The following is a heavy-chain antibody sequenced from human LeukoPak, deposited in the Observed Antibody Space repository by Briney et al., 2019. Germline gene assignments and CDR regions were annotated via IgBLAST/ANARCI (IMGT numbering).Heavy chain of an antibody. CDR3: AATVAVGPTDAFDI. V-gene: IGHV1-8*01. Sequence: ASVKVSCKASGYTFTSYDINWVRQATGQGLEWMGWMNPNSGNTGYAQKFQGRVTMTRNTSISTAYMELSSLRSEDTAVYYCAATVAVGPTDAFDIWGQGTMVTVSS. D-gene: IGHD1-26*01. CDR2: MNPNSGNT. J-gene: IGHJ3*02. CDR1: GYTFTSYD.